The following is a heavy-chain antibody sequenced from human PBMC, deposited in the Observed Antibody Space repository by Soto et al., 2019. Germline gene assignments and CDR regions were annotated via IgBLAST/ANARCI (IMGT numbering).Heavy chain of an antibody. Sequence: ASVKVSCTASGYTFTSYVMHWVRQAPGQRLEWMGWINAGNGNTNYAQKLQGRVTMTTDTSTSTAYMELRSLRSDDTAVYYCARVNYYASGSYYYYHMDVWGQGTTVTVSS. J-gene: IGHJ6*02. D-gene: IGHD3-10*01. V-gene: IGHV1-3*01. CDR2: INAGNGNT. CDR3: ARVNYYASGSYYYYHMDV. CDR1: GYTFTSYV.